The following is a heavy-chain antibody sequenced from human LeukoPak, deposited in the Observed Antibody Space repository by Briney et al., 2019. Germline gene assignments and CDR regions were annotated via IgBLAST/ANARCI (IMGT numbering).Heavy chain of an antibody. V-gene: IGHV3-7*02. CDR2: IKQDGSET. J-gene: IGHJ4*02. Sequence: GGSLRLSCAASGFTFSSNWMGWVRQAPGKGLEWVANIKQDGSETYYVDSVKGRFTISRDNAKNSLYLQMSSLRAEDTAVYYCAKWGYSSGWPYFDYWGQGTLVTVSS. CDR1: GFTFSSNW. CDR3: AKWGYSSGWPYFDY. D-gene: IGHD6-19*01.